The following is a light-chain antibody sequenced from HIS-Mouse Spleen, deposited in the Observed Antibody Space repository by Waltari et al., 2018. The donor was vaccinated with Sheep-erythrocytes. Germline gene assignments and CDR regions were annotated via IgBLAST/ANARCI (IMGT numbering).Light chain of an antibody. CDR2: EDS. J-gene: IGLJ1*01. V-gene: IGLV3-10*01. CDR3: YSTDSSGNHRV. Sequence: SYELTQPPSVSVSPGQTARITCSGDALPKKYAYWYQQKSGQASVLVIYEDSKRPSGIHERFSGSSSGTMATLTISGAQVEDEADYYCYSTDSSGNHRVFGTGTKVTVL. CDR1: ALPKKY.